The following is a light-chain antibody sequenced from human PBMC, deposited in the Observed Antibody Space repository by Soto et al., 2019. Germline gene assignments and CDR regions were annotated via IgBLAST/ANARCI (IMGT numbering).Light chain of an antibody. V-gene: IGKV3-15*01. J-gene: IGKJ1*01. Sequence: EIMMTQYPGTLSASPGERATLSHRASQSVSSNLAWYQHNPGQAPRLLIYDLSTRSTVIPARFSASGSGTEFTLTLSSMQSEDFAVYYCQQYNKWPLTFGQGTKVEI. CDR1: QSVSSN. CDR3: QQYNKWPLT. CDR2: DLS.